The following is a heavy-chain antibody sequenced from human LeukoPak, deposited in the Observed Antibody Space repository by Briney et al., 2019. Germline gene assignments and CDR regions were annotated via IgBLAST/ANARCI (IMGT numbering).Heavy chain of an antibody. Sequence: PSETLSLTCTVSGGSISSYYWSWIRQPPGKGLEWIGYIYYSGSTNYNPSLKSRVTISVDTSKNQFSLKLSSVTAADTAVYYCARGNLYCSGGSCYRSIDYWGQGTLVTVSS. CDR3: ARGNLYCSGGSCYRSIDY. D-gene: IGHD2-15*01. CDR1: GGSISSYY. CDR2: IYYSGST. J-gene: IGHJ4*02. V-gene: IGHV4-59*01.